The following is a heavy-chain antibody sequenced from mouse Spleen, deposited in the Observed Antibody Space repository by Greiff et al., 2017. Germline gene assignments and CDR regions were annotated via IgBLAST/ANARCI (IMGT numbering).Heavy chain of an antibody. Sequence: VQVVESGAELVRPGVSVKISCKGSGYTFTDYAMHWVKQSHAKSLEWIGVISTYYGDASYNQKFKGKATMTVDKSSSTAYMELARLTSEDSAIYYCARGGNFDYWGQGTTLTVSS. V-gene: IGHV1S137*01. J-gene: IGHJ2*01. CDR1: GYTFTDYA. CDR3: ARGGNFDY. CDR2: ISTYYGDA.